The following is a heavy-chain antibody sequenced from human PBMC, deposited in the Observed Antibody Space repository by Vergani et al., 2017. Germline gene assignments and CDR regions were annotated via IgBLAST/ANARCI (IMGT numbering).Heavy chain of an antibody. V-gene: IGHV4-34*01. D-gene: IGHD5-24*01. CDR3: ARGGRWLQIDY. CDR2: INHSGST. J-gene: IGHJ4*03. CDR1: GGSFSGYY. Sequence: QVQLQQWGAGLLKPSETLSLTCAVYGGSFSGYYWGWIRQPPGKGLEWIGEINHSGSTNYNPSLKSRVTISVDTSKNQFSLKLSSVTAADTAVYYCARGGRWLQIDYWGQGTTVTVSS.